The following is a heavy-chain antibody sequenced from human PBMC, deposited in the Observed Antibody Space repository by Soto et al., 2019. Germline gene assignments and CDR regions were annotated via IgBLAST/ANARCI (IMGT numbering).Heavy chain of an antibody. D-gene: IGHD3-16*02. Sequence: PGGSLRLSCAASGFTVSSNYMSWVRQAPGKGLEWVSVIYSGGSTYYADSVKGRFTISRDNSKNTLYLQMNSLRAEDTAVYYCATSSDDYIWGSYRPHRGVFDIWGQGTMVTVSS. CDR3: ATSSDDYIWGSYRPHRGVFDI. V-gene: IGHV3-66*01. CDR2: IYSGGST. J-gene: IGHJ3*02. CDR1: GFTVSSNY.